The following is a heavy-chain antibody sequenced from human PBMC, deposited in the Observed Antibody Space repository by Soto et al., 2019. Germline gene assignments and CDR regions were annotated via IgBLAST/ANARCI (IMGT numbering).Heavy chain of an antibody. CDR3: ARRGGGVVLAATTPFDY. Sequence: QVPLQESGPRLVRPSGTLSLTCTVSSGSISTANWWSWVRQPPGRGLEWIGEIYHSGSTNYNLSLKSRVTLSVDKSKNPFALSLTSVTAADTAIYYCARRGGGVVLAATTPFDYWGQGTLVTVSS. V-gene: IGHV4-4*02. CDR1: SGSISTANW. CDR2: IYHSGST. D-gene: IGHD2-15*01. J-gene: IGHJ4*02.